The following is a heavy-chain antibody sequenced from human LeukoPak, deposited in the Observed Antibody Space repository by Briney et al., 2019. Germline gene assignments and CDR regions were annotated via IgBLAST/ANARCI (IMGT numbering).Heavy chain of an antibody. V-gene: IGHV3-23*01. CDR2: ISGSGGST. CDR1: GFTFSSYA. CDR3: AKSKGGSVSGTDY. Sequence: GGSLRLSCAASGFTFSSYAMNWVRQAPGKGLEWVSTISGSGGSTYYADSVKGRFTISRDNSKNTLYLRMNSLRVDDTAVYSCAKSKGGSVSGTDYPGRGTPATVSS. D-gene: IGHD6-19*01. J-gene: IGHJ4*02.